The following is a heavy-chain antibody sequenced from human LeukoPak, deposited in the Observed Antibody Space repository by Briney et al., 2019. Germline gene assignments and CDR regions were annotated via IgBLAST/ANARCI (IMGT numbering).Heavy chain of an antibody. Sequence: GGSLRLSCAASGFTLSSYGMHWVRQAPGKGLEHVSAISSNGGSTYYANSVKGRFTISRDNSKNTLHLQMGSLRVEDMAVYYCARRAGSNWYMDYWGQGTLVTVSS. J-gene: IGHJ4*02. D-gene: IGHD6-13*01. CDR1: GFTLSSYG. CDR3: ARRAGSNWYMDY. CDR2: ISSNGGST. V-gene: IGHV3-64*01.